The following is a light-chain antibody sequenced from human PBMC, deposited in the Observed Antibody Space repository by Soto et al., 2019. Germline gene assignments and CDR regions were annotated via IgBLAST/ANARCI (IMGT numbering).Light chain of an antibody. CDR2: DVS. CDR1: SGDVGSYNY. Sequence: QSALTQPASVSGSPGQSITISCTGTSGDVGSYNYVSWYQHHPGKAPKLMIYDVSNRPSGVSNRFSGSKSGNTASLTISGLQVEDEADYYCSSYTSSSTLDVVFGGGTKLTVL. V-gene: IGLV2-14*03. CDR3: SSYTSSSTLDVV. J-gene: IGLJ2*01.